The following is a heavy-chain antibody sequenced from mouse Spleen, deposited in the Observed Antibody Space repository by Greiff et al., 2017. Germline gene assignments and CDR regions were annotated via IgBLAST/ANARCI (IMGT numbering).Heavy chain of an antibody. CDR1: GFTFTDYY. V-gene: IGHV7-3*02. J-gene: IGHJ4*01. CDR3: LTGAMDY. CDR2: IRNKANGYTT. D-gene: IGHD4-1*01. Sequence: EVMLVESGGGLVQPGGSLRLSCATSGFTFTDYYMSWVRQPPGKALEWLGFIRNKANGYTTEYSASVKGRFTISRDNSQSILYLQMNTLRAEDSATYYCLTGAMDYWGQGTSVTVSS.